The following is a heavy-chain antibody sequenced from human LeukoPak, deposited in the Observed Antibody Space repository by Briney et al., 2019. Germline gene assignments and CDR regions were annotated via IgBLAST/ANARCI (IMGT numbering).Heavy chain of an antibody. CDR1: GYTFTSYG. J-gene: IGHJ5*02. D-gene: IGHD2-2*01. Sequence: ASVKVSCKASGYTFTSYGISWVRQAPGQGLEWMGWISAYNGNTNYAQKLQGRVTMTTDTSTSTAYMELRSLRSDDTAVYYCARLPLYCSSTSCYEGYNWFDPWGQGTLVTVSS. V-gene: IGHV1-18*01. CDR2: ISAYNGNT. CDR3: ARLPLYCSSTSCYEGYNWFDP.